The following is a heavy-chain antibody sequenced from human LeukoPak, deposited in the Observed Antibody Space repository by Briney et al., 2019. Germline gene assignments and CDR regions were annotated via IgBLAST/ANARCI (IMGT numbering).Heavy chain of an antibody. V-gene: IGHV3-23*01. CDR2: ITGRGGST. J-gene: IGHJ4*02. Sequence: PGGSLRLSCAASGFTFSNYAMSWVRQAPGKGLEWVSTITGRGGSTYYADSVKGRITIPRDNSKNTLYLQMNSLRAEDTAVYYCARHPEPGYCSSTSCHESYFDYWGQGTLVTVSS. CDR1: GFTFSNYA. D-gene: IGHD2-2*01. CDR3: ARHPEPGYCSSTSCHESYFDY.